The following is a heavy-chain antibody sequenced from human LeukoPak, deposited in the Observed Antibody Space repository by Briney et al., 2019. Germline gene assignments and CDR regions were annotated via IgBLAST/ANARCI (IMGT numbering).Heavy chain of an antibody. CDR2: IYYSGST. CDR3: ARGYCSGGSCYSYYYYNYMDV. J-gene: IGHJ6*03. Sequence: SETLSLTCTVSGGSISSYYWSWIRQPPGKGLEWIGSIYYSGSTYYNPSLKSRVTISVDTSKNQFSLKLSSVTAADTAVYYCARGYCSGGSCYSYYYYNYMDVWGKGTTVTVSS. V-gene: IGHV4-59*12. D-gene: IGHD2-15*01. CDR1: GGSISSYY.